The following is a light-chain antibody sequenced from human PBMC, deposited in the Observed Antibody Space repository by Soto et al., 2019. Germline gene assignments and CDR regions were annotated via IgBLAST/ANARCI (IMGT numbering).Light chain of an antibody. J-gene: IGKJ2*01. CDR3: QKSCNWRAT. Sequence: EIVLTQSPATLSLSPGEIATLSCRASQSVSSYLAWYQQKPGQAPRLLIYDASNSATGIPARFSGSGSGTDFTITISSLEHEDFEVYYCQKSCNWRATFGKGTKLEIK. CDR2: DAS. CDR1: QSVSSY. V-gene: IGKV3-11*01.